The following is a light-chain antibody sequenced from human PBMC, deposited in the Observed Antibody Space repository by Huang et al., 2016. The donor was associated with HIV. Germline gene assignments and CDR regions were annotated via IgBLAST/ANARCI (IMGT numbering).Light chain of an antibody. CDR1: QSLGGN. CDR2: GAA. V-gene: IGKV3-15*01. J-gene: IGKJ1*01. CDR3: QQYNDWPT. Sequence: EIVMTQSPATLSVSPGQRITLSCRASQSLGGNLAWYQQKPGQAPSLLIYGAATRATVIPARFSGSESTTELTLTISSLQPEDFAVYYCQQYNDWPTFGQGTKVEIK.